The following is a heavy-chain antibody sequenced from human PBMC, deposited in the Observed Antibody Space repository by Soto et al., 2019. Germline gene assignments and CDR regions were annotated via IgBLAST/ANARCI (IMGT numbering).Heavy chain of an antibody. CDR1: GYTYTRYV. CDR2: ISAYNGNT. J-gene: IGHJ4*02. D-gene: IGHD6-6*01. V-gene: IGHV1-18*01. CDR3: ARDRPEQTIIAARPVLDF. Sequence: ALVKVSCKAAGYTYTRYVISWVSLDPGQGLEWMGWISAYNGNTNYAQKLQGRVTMTTDTSTSTAYMELRSLRSDDTAVYYCARDRPEQTIIAARPVLDFWGQGTPVTVSS.